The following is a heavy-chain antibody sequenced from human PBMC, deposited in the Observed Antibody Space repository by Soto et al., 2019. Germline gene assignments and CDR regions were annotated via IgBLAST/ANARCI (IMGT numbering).Heavy chain of an antibody. D-gene: IGHD4-17*01. CDR3: VGDYGGLEGFDI. CDR1: GITFTKYA. J-gene: IGHJ3*02. CDR2: ISGSGDGT. Sequence: EVQLLESGGGLVQPGGSLRLSCAASGITFTKYAMAWVRQAPERGLEWVSGISGSGDGTYYADSVKGRFTISRDNSKNTMFMQMSSLRAEDTAKYYCVGDYGGLEGFDIWGQGPMVTVSS. V-gene: IGHV3-23*01.